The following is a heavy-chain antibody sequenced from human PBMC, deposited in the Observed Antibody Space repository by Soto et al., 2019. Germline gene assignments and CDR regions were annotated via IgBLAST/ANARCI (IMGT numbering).Heavy chain of an antibody. V-gene: IGHV1-2*04. CDR3: ARDDCSSPSCYVY. D-gene: IGHD2-2*01. Sequence: ASVKVSCKASGYTFTGYYMHWVRQAPGQGLEWMGWINPNSGGTNYAQKFQGWVTMTRDNSKNTLDLQMDSLRAEDTGVYFCARDDCSSPSCYVYWGQGTPVTVSS. CDR1: GYTFTGYY. J-gene: IGHJ4*02. CDR2: INPNSGGT.